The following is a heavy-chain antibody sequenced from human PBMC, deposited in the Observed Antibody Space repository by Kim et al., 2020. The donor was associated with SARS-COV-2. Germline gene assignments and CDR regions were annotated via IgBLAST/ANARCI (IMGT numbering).Heavy chain of an antibody. CDR1: GYTFTSYG. Sequence: ASVKVSCKASGYTFTSYGISWVRQAPGQGLEWMGWISAYNGNTNYAQKLQGRVTMTTDTSTSTAYMELRSLRSDDTAVYYCARDVRTRGTYYYYYGMDVWGQGTTVTVSS. J-gene: IGHJ6*02. CDR3: ARDVRTRGTYYYYYGMDV. V-gene: IGHV1-18*01. D-gene: IGHD3-10*01. CDR2: ISAYNGNT.